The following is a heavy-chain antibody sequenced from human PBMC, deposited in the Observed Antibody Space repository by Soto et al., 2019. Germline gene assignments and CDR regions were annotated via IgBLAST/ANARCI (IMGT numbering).Heavy chain of an antibody. J-gene: IGHJ6*02. CDR3: ARVQLPGIAVAGPLPPYYYYGMDV. CDR2: IIPILGIA. CDR1: GGTFSSYT. Sequence: GASVKVSCKASGGTFSSYTISWVRQAPGQGLEWMGRIIPILGIANYAQKFQGRVTITADKSTSTAYMELSSLRSEDTAVYYCARVQLPGIAVAGPLPPYYYYGMDVSAQRTTVTGSS. D-gene: IGHD6-19*01. V-gene: IGHV1-69*02.